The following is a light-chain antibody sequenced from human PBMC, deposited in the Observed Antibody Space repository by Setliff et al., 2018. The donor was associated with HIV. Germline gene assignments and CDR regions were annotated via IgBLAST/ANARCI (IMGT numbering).Light chain of an antibody. CDR3: CSYAGNSYV. CDR1: SGDVGGYNY. CDR2: DVS. Sequence: QSVLTQPHSVSGSPGQSVTISCTGTSGDVGGYNYVSWYQQHPDKAPKLMIYDVSKRPSGVPDRFSGSKSGNTASLTISGLQAEDEADYHCCSYAGNSYVFGTGTKVTVL. J-gene: IGLJ1*01. V-gene: IGLV2-11*01.